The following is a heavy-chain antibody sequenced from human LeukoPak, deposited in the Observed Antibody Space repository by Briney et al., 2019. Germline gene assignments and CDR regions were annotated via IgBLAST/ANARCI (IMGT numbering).Heavy chain of an antibody. J-gene: IGHJ4*02. CDR3: ARIRYSENIDY. Sequence: PSETLSLTCTVSGGSISSSSFYWGWIRQPPGKGLECIGSIYYSGRTYYNPPLKSRVTISVDTSKNQFSLKLSSVTAADTAVYYCARIRYSENIDYWGQGTLVTVSS. CDR1: GGSISSSSFY. V-gene: IGHV4-39*01. D-gene: IGHD1-1*01. CDR2: IYYSGRT.